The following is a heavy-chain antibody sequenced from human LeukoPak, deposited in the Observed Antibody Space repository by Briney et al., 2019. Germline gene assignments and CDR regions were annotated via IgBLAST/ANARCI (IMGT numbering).Heavy chain of an antibody. J-gene: IGHJ4*02. V-gene: IGHV5-51*01. CDR3: ARRTYYYDSSGYSSGYYFDH. CDR2: IYPGDSDT. Sequence: LGESLKISCKGSGYSFTSYWIGWVRQMPGKGLVWMGIIYPGDSDTRYSPSFQGQVTISADKSTSTAYLQWSSLKASDTAMYYCARRTYYYDSSGYSSGYYFDHWGQGTLVTVSS. D-gene: IGHD3-22*01. CDR1: GYSFTSYW.